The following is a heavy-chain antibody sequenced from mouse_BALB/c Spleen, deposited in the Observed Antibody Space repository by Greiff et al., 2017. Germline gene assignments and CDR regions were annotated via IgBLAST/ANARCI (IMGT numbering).Heavy chain of an antibody. D-gene: IGHD2-3*01. V-gene: IGHV3-2*02. CDR3: ASDGYYVGDAY. Sequence: EVKLQESGPGLVKPSQSLSLTCTVTGYSITSDYAWNWIRQFPGNKLEWMGYISYSGSTSYNPSLKSRISITRDTSKNQFFLQLNSVTTEDTATYYCASDGYYVGDAYWGQGTLVTVSA. CDR2: ISYSGST. CDR1: GYSITSDYA. J-gene: IGHJ3*01.